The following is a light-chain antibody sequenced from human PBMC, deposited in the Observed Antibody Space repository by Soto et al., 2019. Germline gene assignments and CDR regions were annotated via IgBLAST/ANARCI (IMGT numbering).Light chain of an antibody. Sequence: QSVLTQPPSVSGAPGQRVTISCTGSSSNLGAGYDVHWYQQLPGTAPKLLIYGNSNRPSGVPDRVSGSKSGTSASLAITGLQAEDEAHYYCTSYVGSSNVNWVFGGGTKLTVL. J-gene: IGLJ3*02. CDR2: GNS. CDR1: SSNLGAGYD. CDR3: TSYVGSSNVNWV. V-gene: IGLV1-40*01.